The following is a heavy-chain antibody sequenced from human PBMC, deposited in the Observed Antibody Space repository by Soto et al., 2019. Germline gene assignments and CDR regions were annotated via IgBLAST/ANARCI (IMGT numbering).Heavy chain of an antibody. CDR1: GYTLTGYY. Sequence: QVQLVQSGAEVKKPGASVKVSCKASGYTLTGYYMHWVRQAPGQGLEWMGWINPNSGGTNYAQKFQGRVIMTRDTSISTAYMELSRLRSDDTAVYYCARVWEYYYGSGSMGYGMDVWGQGTTVTVSS. V-gene: IGHV1-2*02. CDR3: ARVWEYYYGSGSMGYGMDV. D-gene: IGHD3-10*01. CDR2: INPNSGGT. J-gene: IGHJ6*02.